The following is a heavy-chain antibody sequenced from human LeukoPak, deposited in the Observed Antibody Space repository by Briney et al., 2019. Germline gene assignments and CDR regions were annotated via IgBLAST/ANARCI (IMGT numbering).Heavy chain of an antibody. CDR1: GGSFSGYY. CDR2: INHSGST. D-gene: IGHD1-26*01. J-gene: IGHJ4*02. Sequence: PSETLSLTCAVYGGSFSGYYWSWIRQPPGKGLEWIGEINHSGSTNYNPSLKSRVTISVDTSKNQFSLELSSVTAADTAVYYCARATSLWEPPFDYWGQGTLVTVSS. CDR3: ARATSLWEPPFDY. V-gene: IGHV4-34*01.